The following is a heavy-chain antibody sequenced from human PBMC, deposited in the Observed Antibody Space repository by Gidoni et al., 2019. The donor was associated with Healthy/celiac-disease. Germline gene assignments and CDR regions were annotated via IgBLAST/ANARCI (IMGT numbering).Heavy chain of an antibody. CDR2: ISYDGSNK. V-gene: IGHV3-30*18. CDR1: GFTFSSYG. J-gene: IGHJ6*02. Sequence: QVQLVESGGGVVQPGRSLRLSCAASGFTFSSYGMHWVRQAPGKGLEWVAVISYDGSNKYYADSVKGRFTISRDNSKNTLYLQMNSLRAEDTAVYYCAKVQVSGVRYYGMDVWGQGTTVTVSS. D-gene: IGHD3-10*01. CDR3: AKVQVSGVRYYGMDV.